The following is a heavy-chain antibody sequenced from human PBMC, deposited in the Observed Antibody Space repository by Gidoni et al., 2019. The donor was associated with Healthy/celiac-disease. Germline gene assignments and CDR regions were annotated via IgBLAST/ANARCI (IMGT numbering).Heavy chain of an antibody. CDR1: GFTFADYA. V-gene: IGHV3-9*01. D-gene: IGHD2-2*02. CDR2: ISWNSGSI. J-gene: IGHJ4*02. Sequence: EVQLVESGGGLVQPGRSLRLSCAASGFTFADYAMHWVRQAPGKGLEWVSGISWNSGSIGYADSVKGRFTISRDNAKNSLYLQMNSLRAEDTALYYCAKEGWGCSSTSCYTGIAAAGYFDYWGQGTLVTVSS. CDR3: AKEGWGCSSTSCYTGIAAAGYFDY.